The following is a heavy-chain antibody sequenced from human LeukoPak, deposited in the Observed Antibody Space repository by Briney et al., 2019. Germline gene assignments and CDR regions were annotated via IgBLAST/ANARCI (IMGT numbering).Heavy chain of an antibody. D-gene: IGHD3-10*01. Sequence: PGGSLRRSWAASGFTFSNYWMNWVRQAPGKGLEWVANIKQHGSEKYYVDSVKGRFTISRDNAKNSLYLQMNSLRAEDTAVYYCARGGGTFDYWGQGTLVTVSS. CDR3: ARGGGTFDY. J-gene: IGHJ4*02. CDR1: GFTFSNYW. CDR2: IKQHGSEK. V-gene: IGHV3-7*01.